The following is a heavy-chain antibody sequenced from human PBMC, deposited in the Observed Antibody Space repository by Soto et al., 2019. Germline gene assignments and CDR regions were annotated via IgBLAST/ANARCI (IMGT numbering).Heavy chain of an antibody. CDR1: GGSISSGDYY. J-gene: IGHJ5*02. V-gene: IGHV4-30-4*01. CDR3: ARAFRGITMVRGTTAWFDP. CDR2: IYYSGST. Sequence: SETLSLTCTVSGGSISSGDYYWSWIRQPPGKGLEWIGYIYYSGSTYYNPSLKSRVTISVDTSKSQVSLKLSPGTAADTAVYYCARAFRGITMVRGTTAWFDPRGQGTLVTVSS. D-gene: IGHD3-10*01.